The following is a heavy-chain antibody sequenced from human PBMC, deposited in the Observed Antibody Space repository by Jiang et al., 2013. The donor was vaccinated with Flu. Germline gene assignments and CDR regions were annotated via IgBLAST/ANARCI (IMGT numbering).Heavy chain of an antibody. J-gene: IGHJ5*02. D-gene: IGHD2-2*01. V-gene: IGHV5-51*01. CDR1: GYSFTSYW. CDR2: IYPGDSDT. Sequence: VQLVESGAEVKKPGESLKISCKGSGYSFTSYWIGWVRQMPGKGLEWMGIIYPGDSDTRYSPSFQGQVTISADKSISTAYLQWSSLKASDTAMYYCARQPDCSSTSCLHPYNWFDPVGPGNPGHRLL. CDR3: ARQPDCSSTSCLHPYNWFDP.